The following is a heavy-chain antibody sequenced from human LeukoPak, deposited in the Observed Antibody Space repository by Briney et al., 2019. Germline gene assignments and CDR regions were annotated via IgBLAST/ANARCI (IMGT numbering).Heavy chain of an antibody. J-gene: IGHJ5*02. D-gene: IGHD4-11*01. CDR2: ISYDGSNK. CDR1: GFTFSSYA. Sequence: GGSLRLSCAASGFTFSSYAMHWVRQAPGKGLEWVAVISYDGSNKYYADSVKGRLTISRDNSKNTLYLQMNSLRAEDTAVYYCAREGARTVTTGGYLDWFDPWGQGTLVTVSS. CDR3: AREGARTVTTGGYLDWFDP. V-gene: IGHV3-30*01.